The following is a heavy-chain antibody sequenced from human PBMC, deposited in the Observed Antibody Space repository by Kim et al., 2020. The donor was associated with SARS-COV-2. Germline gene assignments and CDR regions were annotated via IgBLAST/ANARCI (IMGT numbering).Heavy chain of an antibody. CDR3: AKVARYDFWSGYYKGNRGWFDP. V-gene: IGHV3-23*01. J-gene: IGHJ5*02. Sequence: GGSLRLSCAASGFTFSSYAMSWVRQAPGKGLEWVSAISGSGGSTYYADSVKGRFTISRDNSKNTLYLQMNSLRAEDTAVYYCAKVARYDFWSGYYKGNRGWFDPWGQGTLVTVSS. CDR1: GFTFSSYA. CDR2: ISGSGGST. D-gene: IGHD3-3*01.